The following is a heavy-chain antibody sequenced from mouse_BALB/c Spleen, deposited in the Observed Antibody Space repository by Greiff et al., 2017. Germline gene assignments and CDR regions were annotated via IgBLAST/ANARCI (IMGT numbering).Heavy chain of an antibody. CDR3: ARGGNYVWYFDV. V-gene: IGHV5-4*02. D-gene: IGHD2-1*01. CDR2: ISDGGSYT. CDR1: GFTFSDYY. J-gene: IGHJ1*01. Sequence: EVKVVESGGGLVKPGGSLKLSCAASGFTFSDYYMHWVRQTPEKRLEWVATISDGGSYTYYPDSVKGRFTISRDNAKNNLYLQMSSLKSEDTAMYYCARGGNYVWYFDVWGAGTTVTVSS.